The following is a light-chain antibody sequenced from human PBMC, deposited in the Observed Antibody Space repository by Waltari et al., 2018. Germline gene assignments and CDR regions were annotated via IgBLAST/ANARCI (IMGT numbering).Light chain of an antibody. J-gene: IGKJ2*01. CDR3: QQYDKWPPVT. Sequence: EIVMTQSPATLSVSPGERATLSCRASQNISTNLAWYQQKPGQAPRLLIHGASTRATGIPDRFAGSGSGTEFALAISSVQSEDFAVYYCQQYDKWPPVTFGQGTKLDIK. V-gene: IGKV3-15*01. CDR2: GAS. CDR1: QNISTN.